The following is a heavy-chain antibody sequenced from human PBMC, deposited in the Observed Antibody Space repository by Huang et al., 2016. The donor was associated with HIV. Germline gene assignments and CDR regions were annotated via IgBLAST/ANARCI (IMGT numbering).Heavy chain of an antibody. CDR3: ARHERWAMVRGVPQWGFDY. V-gene: IGHV4-39*01. Sequence: QLQLQESGPGLVKPSETLSLTCTVSGGSISSSSYYWGWIRQPPGKGLEWIGPIYYSGGTYYNPSHKGRCTISVDTSKNQFSLKLSSVTAADTAVYYCARHERWAMVRGVPQWGFDYWGQGTLVTVSS. D-gene: IGHD3-10*01. CDR1: GGSISSSSYY. CDR2: IYYSGGT. J-gene: IGHJ4*02.